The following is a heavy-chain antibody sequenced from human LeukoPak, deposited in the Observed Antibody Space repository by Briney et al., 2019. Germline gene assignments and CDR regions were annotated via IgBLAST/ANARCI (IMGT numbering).Heavy chain of an antibody. CDR3: AREQRSASGTFGGVIGLLDY. J-gene: IGHJ4*02. Sequence: SVKVSCKASGGTFSSYTISWVRQAPGQGLEWMGRIIPILGIADYAQKFQGRVTITADKSTSTAYMALSSLRSEDTAVYYCAREQRSASGTFGGVIGLLDYWGQGTLVTVSS. V-gene: IGHV1-69*04. CDR1: GGTFSSYT. D-gene: IGHD3-16*02. CDR2: IIPILGIA.